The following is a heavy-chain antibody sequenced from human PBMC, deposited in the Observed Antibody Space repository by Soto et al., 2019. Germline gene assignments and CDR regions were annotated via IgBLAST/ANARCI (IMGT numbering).Heavy chain of an antibody. D-gene: IGHD2-15*01. J-gene: IGHJ4*02. CDR2: INYNGVT. CDR1: GGSIYRSGYY. V-gene: IGHV4-39*01. Sequence: TSETLSLTCTVSGGSIYRSGYYWGWIRQPPGRGLEWIGNINYNGVTYSNPSLKSRVTISRDTSKNQFSLKLTSVTAADTALYYCGKVLVGATGHTDSDSWGPGTLVTVSS. CDR3: GKVLVGATGHTDSDS.